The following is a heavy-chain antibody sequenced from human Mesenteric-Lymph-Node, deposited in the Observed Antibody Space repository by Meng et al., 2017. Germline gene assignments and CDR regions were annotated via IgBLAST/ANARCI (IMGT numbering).Heavy chain of an antibody. CDR1: GYTFTSYY. J-gene: IGHJ4*02. Sequence: ASVKVSCKASGYTFTSYYMHWVRQAPGQGLEWMGIINPSGGSTSYAQKFQGRVTMTRNTSTSTVYMELSSLRSEDTAVYYCARPAQPGYSYGYAADYWGQGTLVTVSS. CDR3: ARPAQPGYSYGYAADY. V-gene: IGHV1-46*01. CDR2: INPSGGST. D-gene: IGHD5-18*01.